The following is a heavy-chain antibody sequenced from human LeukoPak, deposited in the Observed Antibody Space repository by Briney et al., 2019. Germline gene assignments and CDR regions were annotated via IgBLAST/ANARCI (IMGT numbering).Heavy chain of an antibody. CDR3: FFKQKTAYDILTGYQYYFDY. Sequence: PGGSLRLSCAASGFTVSSTYMSWVRQAPGKGLEWVSVIYSGGSTYYADSVKGRFTISRDNSKNTLYLQMNSLRAEDTAVYYFFFKQKTAYDILTGYQYYFDYWGQGTLVTVSS. V-gene: IGHV3-66*01. CDR1: GFTVSSTY. CDR2: IYSGGST. D-gene: IGHD3-9*01. J-gene: IGHJ4*02.